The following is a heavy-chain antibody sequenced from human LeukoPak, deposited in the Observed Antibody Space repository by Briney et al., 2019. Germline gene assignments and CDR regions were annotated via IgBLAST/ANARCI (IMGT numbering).Heavy chain of an antibody. CDR1: GGTFSSYA. Sequence: ASVKVSCTASGGTFSSYAISWVRQAPGQGLEWMGWISAYNGNTNYAQKLQGRVTMTTDTSTSTAYMELRSLRSDDTAVYYCARDRASSSWPDYYYGMDVWGQGTTVTVSS. V-gene: IGHV1-18*01. D-gene: IGHD6-13*01. J-gene: IGHJ6*02. CDR2: ISAYNGNT. CDR3: ARDRASSSWPDYYYGMDV.